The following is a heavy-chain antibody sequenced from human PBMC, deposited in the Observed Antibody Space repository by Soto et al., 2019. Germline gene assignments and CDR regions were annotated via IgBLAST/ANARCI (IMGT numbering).Heavy chain of an antibody. CDR3: ASSGTPRAIYYYGMDV. CDR1: GFTFSSYG. CDR2: IWYDGSNK. J-gene: IGHJ6*02. Sequence: QVQLVESGGGVVQPGRSLRLSCAASGFTFSSYGMHWVRQAPGKGLEWVAVIWYDGSNKYYADSVKGRFTISRDNSKNTLYLQMNSLRAEDTAVYYCASSGTPRAIYYYGMDVWGQGTTVTVSS. D-gene: IGHD1-1*01. V-gene: IGHV3-33*01.